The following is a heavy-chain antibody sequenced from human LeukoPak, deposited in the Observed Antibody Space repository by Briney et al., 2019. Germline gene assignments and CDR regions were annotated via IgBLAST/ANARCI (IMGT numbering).Heavy chain of an antibody. CDR3: ARGNTIIRGIIFTWFDF. CDR2: MNPNSGNT. D-gene: IGHD3-10*01. CDR1: AYTFTGYD. J-gene: IGHJ5*01. V-gene: IGHV1-8*01. Sequence: GASVKVSCKASAYTFTGYDINWVRQATGQGLEWMGWMNPNSGNTGYAQRFQGRITMTRNNSIKTAYMELSSLRSEDTAAYYCARGNTIIRGIIFTWFDFWGQGTLVTVSS.